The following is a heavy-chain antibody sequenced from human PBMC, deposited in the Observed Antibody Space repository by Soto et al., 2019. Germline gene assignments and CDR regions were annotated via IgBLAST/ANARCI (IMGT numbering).Heavy chain of an antibody. CDR1: GFTFSSYS. CDR2: ISSSSSYI. J-gene: IGHJ4*02. Sequence: GGSLRLSCAASGFTFSSYSMNWVRQASGKGLEWVSSISSSSSYIYYADSVQGRFTISRDNAKNSLYLQMNSLRAEDTAVYYCARAWYSGYDYWGQGTLVTVSS. V-gene: IGHV3-21*01. D-gene: IGHD1-26*01. CDR3: ARAWYSGYDY.